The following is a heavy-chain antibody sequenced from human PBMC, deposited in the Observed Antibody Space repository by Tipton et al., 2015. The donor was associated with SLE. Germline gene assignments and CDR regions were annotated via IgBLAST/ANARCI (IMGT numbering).Heavy chain of an antibody. D-gene: IGHD1-20*01. V-gene: IGHV3-7*01. CDR1: GFTFSSYW. CDR2: IKQDGSEK. CDR3: ASPGITGTGDY. J-gene: IGHJ4*02. Sequence: SPRLSCAASGFTFSSYWMSWVRQAPGKGLEWVANIKQDGSEKYYVDSVKGRFTISRDNAKNSLYLQMNSLRAEDTAVYYCASPGITGTGDYWGQGTLVTVSS.